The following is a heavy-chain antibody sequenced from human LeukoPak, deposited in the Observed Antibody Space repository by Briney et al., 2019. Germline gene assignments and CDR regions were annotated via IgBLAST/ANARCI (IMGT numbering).Heavy chain of an antibody. V-gene: IGHV1-3*01. D-gene: IGHD1-1*01. CDR2: ISAGNGDT. CDR3: ARDKDKTLQPGGFDY. Sequence: GASVKVSCKASGYTFTSYGISWVRQAPGQRLEWMGWISAGNGDTKYSQKFQGRVTITRDTSASTAYMELSSLRSEDTAVYYCARDKDKTLQPGGFDYWGQGTLVTVSS. J-gene: IGHJ4*02. CDR1: GYTFTSYG.